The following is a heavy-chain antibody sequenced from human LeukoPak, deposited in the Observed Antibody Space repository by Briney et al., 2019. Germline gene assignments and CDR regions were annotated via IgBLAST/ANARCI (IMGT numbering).Heavy chain of an antibody. V-gene: IGHV4-39*07. J-gene: IGHJ3*02. D-gene: IGHD2-2*01. Sequence: PSETLSLTCTVSGGSISSSSYYWGWIRQPPGKGLEWIGSIYYSGSTYYNPSLKSRVTISVDRSKNQFSLKLSSVTAADTAVYYCARARPAAIGVAFDIWGQGTMVTVSS. CDR3: ARARPAAIGVAFDI. CDR1: GGSISSSSYY. CDR2: IYYSGST.